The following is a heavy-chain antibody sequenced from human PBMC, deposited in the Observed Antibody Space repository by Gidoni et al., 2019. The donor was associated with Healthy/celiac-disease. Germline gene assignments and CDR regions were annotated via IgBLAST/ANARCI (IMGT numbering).Heavy chain of an antibody. CDR2: IYYSGST. V-gene: IGHV4-59*01. D-gene: IGHD5-18*01. CDR3: ARDQGQLWLQGTGFDP. Sequence: QVQLQESGPGLVKPSETLSLTCTVSGGSISSYYWSWIRQPPGKGLEWIGYIYYSGSTNYNPSLKSRVTIAVDTSKNQFSLKLSSVTAADTAGYYCARDQGQLWLQGTGFDPWGQGTLVTVSS. CDR1: GGSISSYY. J-gene: IGHJ5*02.